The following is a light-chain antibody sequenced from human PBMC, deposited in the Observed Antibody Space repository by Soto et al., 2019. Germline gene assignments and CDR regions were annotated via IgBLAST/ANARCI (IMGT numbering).Light chain of an antibody. J-gene: IGKJ1*01. Sequence: IVLPQSPVTLALSPGESAVLSCRASQSVSTSLAWYQHKPGQAPRLFIYDASKRAPGIPARITGSGSGTDFTLTISSLEPEDIAVYYCQVRDVWPSFGQGTKVEIK. V-gene: IGKV3-11*01. CDR3: QVRDVWPS. CDR1: QSVSTS. CDR2: DAS.